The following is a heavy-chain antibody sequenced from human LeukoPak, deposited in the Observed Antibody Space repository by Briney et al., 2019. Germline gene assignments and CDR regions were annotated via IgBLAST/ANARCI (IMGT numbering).Heavy chain of an antibody. CDR1: GYTFTSYG. CDR3: ARVLHYGSGSYWNYMDV. V-gene: IGHV1-18*01. D-gene: IGHD3-10*01. J-gene: IGHJ6*03. CDR2: ISAYNGNT. Sequence: ASVKVSCKASGYTFTSYGISWVRQAPGQGLEWMGWISAYNGNTNYAQKLQGRVTMTTDTSTSTAYMELRSLRSDDTAVYYCARVLHYGSGSYWNYMDVWGKGTTVTISS.